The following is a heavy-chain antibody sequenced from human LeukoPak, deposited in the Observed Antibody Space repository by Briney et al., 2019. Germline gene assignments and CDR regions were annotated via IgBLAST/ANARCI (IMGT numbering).Heavy chain of an antibody. D-gene: IGHD4-11*01. CDR2: ISYDGSNK. Sequence: GGSLRLSCAASGFTFSSYAMHWVRQAPGRGLEWVAVISYDGSNKYYADSVKGRFTISRDNSKNTLYLQMNSLRAEDTAVYYCARDIYSNSWFDPWGQGTLVTVSS. J-gene: IGHJ5*02. CDR1: GFTFSSYA. V-gene: IGHV3-30*04. CDR3: ARDIYSNSWFDP.